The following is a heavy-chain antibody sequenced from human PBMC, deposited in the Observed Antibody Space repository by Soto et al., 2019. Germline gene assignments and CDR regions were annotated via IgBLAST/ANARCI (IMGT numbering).Heavy chain of an antibody. Sequence: SQTLSLTCAISGDSVSSNSAAWNWIRQSPSRGLEWLGRTYYRSKWYNDYAVSVKSRIAINPDTSKNQFSLQLNSVTPEDTAVYYCARESGYCSGGSCYPGAFDILGQGTMVTVSS. CDR2: TYYRSKWYN. J-gene: IGHJ3*02. CDR1: GDSVSSNSAA. V-gene: IGHV6-1*01. D-gene: IGHD2-15*01. CDR3: ARESGYCSGGSCYPGAFDI.